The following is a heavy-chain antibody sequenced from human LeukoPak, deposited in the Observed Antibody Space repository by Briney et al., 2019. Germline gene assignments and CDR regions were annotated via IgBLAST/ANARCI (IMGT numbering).Heavy chain of an antibody. CDR1: GYAFTSYF. J-gene: IGHJ1*01. D-gene: IGHD3-22*01. V-gene: IGHV1-46*01. CDR3: ARERYDSSGYYRPEYFQH. CDR2: INPSGGST. Sequence: GASVRVSFTASGYAFTSYFIHWVRQAPGQGLEWMGIINPSGGSTTYAQKFQGRVTITADESTSTAYMELSSLRSEDTAVYYCARERYDSSGYYRPEYFQHWGQGTLVTVSS.